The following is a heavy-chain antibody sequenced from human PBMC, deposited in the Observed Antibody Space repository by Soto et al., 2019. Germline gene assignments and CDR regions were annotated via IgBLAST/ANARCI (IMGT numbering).Heavy chain of an antibody. V-gene: IGHV5-10-1*01. CDR3: ARHNSDGDSSGYYYGMDV. D-gene: IGHD3-22*01. J-gene: IGHJ6*02. CDR1: GYSFTSYW. CDR2: IDPSDSYT. Sequence: RGESLKISCKGSGYSFTSYWISWVRQMPGKGLEWMGRIDPSDSYTNYSPSFQGHVTISADKSISTAYLQWSSLKASDTAMYYCARHNSDGDSSGYYYGMDVWGQGTTVTVSS.